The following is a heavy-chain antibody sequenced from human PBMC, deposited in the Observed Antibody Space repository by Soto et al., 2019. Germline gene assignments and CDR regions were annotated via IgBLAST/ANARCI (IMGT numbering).Heavy chain of an antibody. CDR3: ASCYGSGTDCQEDYLAF. CDR1: GFTFTNAW. J-gene: IGHJ4*02. V-gene: IGHV3-15*01. Sequence: GGSLRLSCAASGFTFTNAWMSWVRQAPGKGLEWVGRVKRKTNGGTTDYAAPVKDRFNISRDDSKNTLYLQMNNLKTEDTAVYYCASCYGSGTDCQEDYLAFWGQGTPVTVSS. D-gene: IGHD3-10*01. CDR2: VKRKTNGGTT.